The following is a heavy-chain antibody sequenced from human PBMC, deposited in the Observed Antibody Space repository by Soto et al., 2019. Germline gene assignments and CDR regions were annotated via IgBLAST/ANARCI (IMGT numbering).Heavy chain of an antibody. Sequence: QVQLVQSGAEVKRPGSSVKVSCKTSGGTFSDYALSWVRQAPGQGLEWMGGLIPIFDTAHYAQKFQGRVTITADESTSTAYMELSSLRSEDTAMYYCARRYCSGENCFYGGDWFDPWGQGTLVTVSS. CDR3: ARRYCSGENCFYGGDWFDP. D-gene: IGHD2-15*01. CDR2: LIPIFDTA. CDR1: GGTFSDYA. J-gene: IGHJ5*02. V-gene: IGHV1-69*01.